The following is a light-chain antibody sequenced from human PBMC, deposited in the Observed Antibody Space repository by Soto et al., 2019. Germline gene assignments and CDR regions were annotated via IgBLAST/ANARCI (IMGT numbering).Light chain of an antibody. CDR1: QSVSSS. CDR3: QQRTNWRIT. V-gene: IGKV3-11*01. Sequence: EIGLTQSPAILSLSPGERATLSCRASQSVSSSLAWYQQKPGQAPRLLIYDTSNRATDIPPRFSGSGSGTDSTLTISSLEPEDFAVYYCQQRTNWRITFGQGTRLEIK. CDR2: DTS. J-gene: IGKJ5*01.